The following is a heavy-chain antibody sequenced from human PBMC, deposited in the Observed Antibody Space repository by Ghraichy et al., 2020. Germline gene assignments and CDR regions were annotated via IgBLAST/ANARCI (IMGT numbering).Heavy chain of an antibody. CDR3: ARVGSSWYALGY. CDR2: INHSGST. V-gene: IGHV4-34*01. D-gene: IGHD6-13*01. CDR1: GGSFSGYY. J-gene: IGHJ4*02. Sequence: SETLSLTCAVYGGSFSGYYWSWIRQPPGKGLEWIGEINHSGSTNYNPSLKSRVTISVDTSKNQFSLKLSSVTAADTAVYYCARVGSSWYALGYWGQGTLVIVSS.